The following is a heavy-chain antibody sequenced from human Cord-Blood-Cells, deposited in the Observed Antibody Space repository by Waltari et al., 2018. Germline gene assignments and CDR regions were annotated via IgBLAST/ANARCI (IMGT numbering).Heavy chain of an antibody. CDR1: GFNFSSYE. V-gene: IGHV3-48*03. CDR2: ISSSGSTI. Sequence: EVQLVESGGGLVQPGGSLRLSCGASGFNFSSYEMNWVRQAPGKGLELVSYISSSGSTIYYADSVKGRFTISRDNAKNSLYLQMNSLRAEDTAVYYCARASDYGDYYFDYWGQGTLVTVSS. CDR3: ARASDYGDYYFDY. J-gene: IGHJ4*02. D-gene: IGHD4-17*01.